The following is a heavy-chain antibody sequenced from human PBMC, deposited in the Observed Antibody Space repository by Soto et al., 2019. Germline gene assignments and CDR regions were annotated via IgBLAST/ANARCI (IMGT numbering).Heavy chain of an antibody. V-gene: IGHV4-39*01. CDR2: IHYSGST. CDR1: GGPISSSGCY. Sequence: QLQLQESGPGLVKPSETLSLTCIVTGGPISSSGCYWGWIRQPPGKGLEWIGSIHYSGSTYYNPSITSRVNISVATSKNQFSLRLSSVTAADMAVYDCARQYEYSSSSFDYWGQGTLVTVSS. D-gene: IGHD6-6*01. CDR3: ARQYEYSSSSFDY. J-gene: IGHJ4*02.